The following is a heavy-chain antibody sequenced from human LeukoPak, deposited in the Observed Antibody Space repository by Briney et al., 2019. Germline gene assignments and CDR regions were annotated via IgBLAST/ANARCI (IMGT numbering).Heavy chain of an antibody. CDR1: GFTFSSYA. V-gene: IGHV3-30-3*01. J-gene: IGHJ4*02. D-gene: IGHD1-26*01. CDR2: ISYDGSNK. Sequence: GGSLRLSCAASGFTFSSYAMHWVRQSPGKGLEWVAVISYDGSNKYYADSVKGRFTISRDNSKNTLYLQMNSLRAGDTAVYYCASGIVGATDYWGQGTLVTVSS. CDR3: ASGIVGATDY.